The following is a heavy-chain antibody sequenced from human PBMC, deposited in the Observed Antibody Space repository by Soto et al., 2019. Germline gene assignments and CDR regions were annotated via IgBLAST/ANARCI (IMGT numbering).Heavy chain of an antibody. Sequence: GGSLRLSCAASGFTINNYGMHWVRQAPGKGLEWVVNISYDGRKKYYVDSVKGRFTVSRDNAKNTLYLQMNSLRGEDTAVYFCARANWNNVPFFDYWGQGTQVTVSS. J-gene: IGHJ4*02. CDR2: ISYDGRKK. CDR3: ARANWNNVPFFDY. D-gene: IGHD1-1*01. V-gene: IGHV3-30*03. CDR1: GFTINNYG.